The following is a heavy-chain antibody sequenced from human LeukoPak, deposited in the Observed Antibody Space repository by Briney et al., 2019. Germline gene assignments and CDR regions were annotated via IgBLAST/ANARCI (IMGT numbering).Heavy chain of an antibody. CDR3: ARGDSYSSSWYVY. J-gene: IGHJ4*02. CDR2: INAGNGNT. D-gene: IGHD6-13*01. V-gene: IGHV1-3*01. Sequence: GASVKVSCKASGYTFASYGISWVRQAPGQRLEWMGWINAGNGNTKYSQKFQGRVTITRDTSASTAYMELSSLRSEDTAVYYCARGDSYSSSWYVYWGQGTLVTVSS. CDR1: GYTFASYG.